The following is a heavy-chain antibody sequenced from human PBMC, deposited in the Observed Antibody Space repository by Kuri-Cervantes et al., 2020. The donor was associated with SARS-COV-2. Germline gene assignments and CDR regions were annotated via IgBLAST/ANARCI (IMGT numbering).Heavy chain of an antibody. CDR3: AYGTYYDILTGYLDFDY. CDR1: GFTFSSYA. J-gene: IGHJ4*02. Sequence: GESLKISCAVSGFTFSSYAMSWVRQAPGKGLEWVSAISGSGGSTYYADSVKGRFTISRDNSKNTLYLQMNSLRAEDTAVYYCAYGTYYDILTGYLDFDYWGQGTLVTVSS. V-gene: IGHV3-23*01. D-gene: IGHD3-9*01. CDR2: ISGSGGST.